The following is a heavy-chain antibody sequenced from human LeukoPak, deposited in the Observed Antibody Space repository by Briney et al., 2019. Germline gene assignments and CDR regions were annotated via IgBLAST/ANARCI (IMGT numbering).Heavy chain of an antibody. Sequence: GGSLRLSCAASGFSLTTYEMNWVRQAPGKGLEWVSYISSSGDSIYYADSVKGRFTIPRDNAKNSLSLQMNSLRAEDTAIYYCARDRRVGATWSVGAFDIWGQGTTVTVSS. CDR3: ARDRRVGATWSVGAFDI. CDR1: GFSLTTYE. J-gene: IGHJ3*02. V-gene: IGHV3-48*03. CDR2: ISSSGDSI. D-gene: IGHD1-26*01.